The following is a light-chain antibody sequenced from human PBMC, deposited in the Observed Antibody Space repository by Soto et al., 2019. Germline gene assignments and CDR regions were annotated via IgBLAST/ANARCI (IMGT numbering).Light chain of an antibody. CDR1: QSVSSY. J-gene: IGKJ5*01. Sequence: EIVMTQSPATLSVSPGEGATLSYRASQSVSSYLAWYQQKPGQAPRLLIYDASNRATGIPARFSGSGSGTDFTLTISSLEPEDFAVYYCQQRSNWLSITFGQGTRLEIK. V-gene: IGKV3-11*01. CDR3: QQRSNWLSIT. CDR2: DAS.